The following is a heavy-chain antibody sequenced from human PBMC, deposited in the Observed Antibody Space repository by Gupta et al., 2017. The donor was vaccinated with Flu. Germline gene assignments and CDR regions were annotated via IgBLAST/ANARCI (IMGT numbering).Heavy chain of an antibody. V-gene: IGHV1-3*01. CDR2: INAGNGNT. CDR1: GYTFTRYA. J-gene: IGHJ4*02. CDR3: AREGDYYDSTGYYPF. D-gene: IGHD3-22*01. Sequence: QVQLVQSGAEVTTPGASVKDSCKASGYTFTRYAIHWVRHAPGQRLEWMGWINAGNGNTKYSQKFQGRVTITRDTSASTAYMELSSLRSEETAVYYCAREGDYYDSTGYYPFWGQGTLVTVSS.